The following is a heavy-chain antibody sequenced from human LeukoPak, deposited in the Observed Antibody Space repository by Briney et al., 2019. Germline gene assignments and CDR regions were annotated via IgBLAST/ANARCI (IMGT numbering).Heavy chain of an antibody. Sequence: PGGSLRLSCTASGFTFTSYALSWVRQSPGKGLEWVSAISGSGGATYYADSVKGRFTISRDNSKSTLFLQMNSLRAEDTAVYYCANPARGNYLIDYWGQGTLVTVSS. D-gene: IGHD3-16*02. CDR1: GFTFTSYA. CDR3: ANPARGNYLIDY. J-gene: IGHJ4*02. CDR2: ISGSGGAT. V-gene: IGHV3-23*01.